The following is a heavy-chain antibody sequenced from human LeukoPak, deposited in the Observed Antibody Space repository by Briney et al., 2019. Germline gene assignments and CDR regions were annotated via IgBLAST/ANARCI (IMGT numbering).Heavy chain of an antibody. CDR1: GFTVRSNY. Sequence: GGSLRLSCAASGFTVRSNYMSWVRRAPGNGLEWVSVIDSGGSTYYADSVKGRFTISRDNSKNTLYLQMNSLRAEDTAVYYCARESPRKGGTFYDILTRGAFDIWGQGTMVTVSS. J-gene: IGHJ3*02. CDR2: IDSGGST. V-gene: IGHV3-66*01. CDR3: ARESPRKGGTFYDILTRGAFDI. D-gene: IGHD3-9*01.